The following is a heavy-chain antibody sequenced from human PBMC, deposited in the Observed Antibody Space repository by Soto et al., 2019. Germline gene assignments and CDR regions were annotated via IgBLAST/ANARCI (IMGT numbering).Heavy chain of an antibody. D-gene: IGHD3-10*01. V-gene: IGHV1-18*01. Sequence: QVQLVQSGPEVKKPGASVTVSCKTSGYTFTDHGIDWVRQAPGQGLEWVGWVSSYNGNTNYAYNLKDRVIMTTDASTSTAYMELRGLRSDDTAVYYCAREVEGSYSPADFWVQGTPGTVSS. CDR2: VSSYNGNT. CDR1: GYTFTDHG. CDR3: AREVEGSYSPADF. J-gene: IGHJ4*02.